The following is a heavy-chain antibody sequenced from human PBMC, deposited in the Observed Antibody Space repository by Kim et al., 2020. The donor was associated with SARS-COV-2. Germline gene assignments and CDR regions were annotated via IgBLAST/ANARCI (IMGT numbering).Heavy chain of an antibody. J-gene: IGHJ6*02. V-gene: IGHV1-18*01. CDR2: ISAYNGNT. Sequence: ASVKVSCKASGYTFTSYGISWVRQAPGQGLEWMGWISAYNGNTNYAQKLQGRVTMTTDTSTSTAYMELRSLRSDGTAVYYCARSYGSGSYSSYYYYGMDVWGQGTTVTVSS. D-gene: IGHD3-10*01. CDR1: GYTFTSYG. CDR3: ARSYGSGSYSSYYYYGMDV.